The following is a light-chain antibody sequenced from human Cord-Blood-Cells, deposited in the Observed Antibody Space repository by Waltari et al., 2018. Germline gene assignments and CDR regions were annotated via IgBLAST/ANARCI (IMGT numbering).Light chain of an antibody. CDR2: AAS. V-gene: IGKV1-9*01. CDR3: QQLNSYPRT. Sequence: DIQLTQSPSFLSASVGDRVTITCRASQGISRYLALYQQKPGKAPKLLIYAASTLQSGVPSRFSGSGSGTEFTLTISSLQPEDFATYCCQQLNSYPRTFGQGTKVEIK. CDR1: QGISRY. J-gene: IGKJ1*01.